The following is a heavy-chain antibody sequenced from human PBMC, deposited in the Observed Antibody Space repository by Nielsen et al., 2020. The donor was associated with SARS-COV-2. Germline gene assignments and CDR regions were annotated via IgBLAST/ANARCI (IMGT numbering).Heavy chain of an antibody. Sequence: GESLKISCAASGFTFSSYAMHWVRQAPGKGLEWVAVISYDGSNKYYADSVKGRFTISRDNSKNTLYLQMNSLRAEDTALYYCAKDVRPVGATFYYFDSWGQGTLVTVSS. D-gene: IGHD1-26*01. CDR3: AKDVRPVGATFYYFDS. V-gene: IGHV3-30-3*01. CDR1: GFTFSSYA. J-gene: IGHJ4*02. CDR2: ISYDGSNK.